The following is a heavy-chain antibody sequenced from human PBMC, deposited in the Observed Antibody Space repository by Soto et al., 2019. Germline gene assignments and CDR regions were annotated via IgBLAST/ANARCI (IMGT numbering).Heavy chain of an antibody. CDR3: ARDMGGYGDYFYYGIDV. CDR1: GGSISSSGYY. V-gene: IGHV4-31*03. Sequence: PSETLSLTCTVSGGSISSSGYYWSWIRQHAGKGLEWIGYIYYSGNTYYNPSLKSRVTISVDTSKNQFSLKLTSVTAADTAVYYCARDMGGYGDYFYYGIDVWGQGTKVTVSS. J-gene: IGHJ6*02. CDR2: IYYSGNT. D-gene: IGHD4-17*01.